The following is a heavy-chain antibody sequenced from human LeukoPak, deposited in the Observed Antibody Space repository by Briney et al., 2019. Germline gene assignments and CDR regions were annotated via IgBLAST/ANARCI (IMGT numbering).Heavy chain of an antibody. Sequence: SGGSLRLSCGASGFTLSDYAMSWVRQAPEKGLEWVSTISHVGGTYYADSVRGRFTISRDDSKNMVYLQMDSLRAEDTAVYYCAKDREYGDSCDYNGWGQGTLVTVSS. V-gene: IGHV3-23*01. CDR2: ISHVGGT. CDR3: AKDREYGDSCDYNG. J-gene: IGHJ4*02. CDR1: GFTLSDYA. D-gene: IGHD3-22*01.